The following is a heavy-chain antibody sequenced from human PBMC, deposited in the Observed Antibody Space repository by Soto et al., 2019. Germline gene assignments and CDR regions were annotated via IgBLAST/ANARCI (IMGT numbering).Heavy chain of an antibody. CDR1: GGTFSSYA. Sequence: ASVKVSCKASGGTFSSYAISWVRQAPGQRLEWMGWINTGNSNTKYSQKFQGRVTITRDTSASTAYMELSSLRSEDTAVYFCARGIPVADYYGMDVWGQGTTVTVSS. D-gene: IGHD2-15*01. J-gene: IGHJ6*02. CDR2: INTGNSNT. V-gene: IGHV1-3*04. CDR3: ARGIPVADYYGMDV.